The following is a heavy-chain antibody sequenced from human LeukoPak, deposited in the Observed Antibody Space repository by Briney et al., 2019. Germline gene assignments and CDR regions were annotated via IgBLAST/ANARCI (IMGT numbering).Heavy chain of an antibody. CDR2: ISLDGSYK. CDR1: GFTFNSYT. V-gene: IGHV3-30-3*01. Sequence: QSGGSLRLSYEASGFTFNSYTMQWVRQAPGKGLEWVALISLDGSYKFYADSVKGRFTIFRDNSKSTLYLQMSSLRVEDSAVYYCARDSGSLPFHLWGQGTLVTVSS. J-gene: IGHJ1*01. CDR3: ARDSGSLPFHL. D-gene: IGHD1-26*01.